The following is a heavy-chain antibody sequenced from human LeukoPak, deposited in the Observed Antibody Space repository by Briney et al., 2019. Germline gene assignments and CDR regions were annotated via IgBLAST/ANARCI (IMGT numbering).Heavy chain of an antibody. V-gene: IGHV4-4*07. Sequence: PSETLSLTCTVSGGSISSYYWSWIRQPARKGLEWIGRIYTSGSTNYNPSLKSRVIMSVDTSKNQFSLKLSSVTAADTAVYYCARDRHLGQLTLFDIWGQGTMVTVSS. D-gene: IGHD5-18*01. CDR3: ARDRHLGQLTLFDI. CDR1: GGSISSYY. J-gene: IGHJ3*02. CDR2: IYTSGST.